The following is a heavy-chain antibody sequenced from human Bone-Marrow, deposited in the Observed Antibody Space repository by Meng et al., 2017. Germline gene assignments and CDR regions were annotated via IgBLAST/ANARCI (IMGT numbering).Heavy chain of an antibody. CDR2: ISWDGGSS. D-gene: IGHD5-12*01. CDR3: AKASRSDYDADFDY. J-gene: IGHJ4*02. V-gene: IGHV3-43D*03. Sequence: GESLKISCVASGFPFNDYAFHWVRQVPGKGLEWVSLISWDGGSSYYGDSVKGRFIMSRDNRKNSVYLQMNSLRTEDTALYYCAKASRSDYDADFDYWGQGTLVTVSS. CDR1: GFPFNDYA.